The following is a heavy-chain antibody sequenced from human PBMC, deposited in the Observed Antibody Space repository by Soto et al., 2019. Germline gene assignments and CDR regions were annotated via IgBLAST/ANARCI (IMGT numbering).Heavy chain of an antibody. J-gene: IGHJ6*02. CDR2: IVVGSGNT. V-gene: IGHV1-58*01. D-gene: IGHD2-2*02. CDR1: GFTFTSSA. Sequence: QMPLVQSGPEVKKPGTSVKVSCKASGFTFTSSAVQWVRQARGQRLEWIGWIVVGSGNTNYAQKFQERVTITRDMSTSTAYMELSSLRSEDTAVYYCAAANRVVPAAIRYYYYYGMDVWGQGTTVTVSS. CDR3: AAANRVVPAAIRYYYYYGMDV.